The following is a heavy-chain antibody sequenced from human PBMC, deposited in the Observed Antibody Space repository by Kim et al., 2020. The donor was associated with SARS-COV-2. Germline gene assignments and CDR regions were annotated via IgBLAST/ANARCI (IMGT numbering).Heavy chain of an antibody. D-gene: IGHD3-16*01. Sequence: SETLSLTCAVSGGSFSSHYWSWVRQPPGKGLEWVWDITNSGSSNTNPYLKSRVPISVATYKTQIPLTLTVMTAADAAAAFCSTTRLGGSDTTYLDYWG. V-gene: IGHV4-34*01. CDR3: STTRLGGSDTTYLDY. CDR1: GGSFSSHY. J-gene: IGHJ4*01. CDR2: ITNSGSS.